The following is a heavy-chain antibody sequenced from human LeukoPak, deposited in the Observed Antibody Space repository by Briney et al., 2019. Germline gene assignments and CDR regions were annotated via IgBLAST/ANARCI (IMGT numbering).Heavy chain of an antibody. CDR3: ARVAATVTELYYFDY. J-gene: IGHJ4*02. D-gene: IGHD4-17*01. CDR1: GGSFSGYY. Sequence: PSETLSLTCAVYGGSFSGYYWSWIRQPPGKGLEWIGEINHSGSTNYNPSLKSRVTISVDTSKNQFSLTLSSVTAADTAVYYCARVAATVTELYYFDYWGQGTLVTVSS. CDR2: INHSGST. V-gene: IGHV4-34*01.